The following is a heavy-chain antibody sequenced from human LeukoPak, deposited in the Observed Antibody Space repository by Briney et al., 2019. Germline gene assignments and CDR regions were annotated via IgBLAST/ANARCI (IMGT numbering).Heavy chain of an antibody. CDR2: ISYDGSNK. Sequence: GGSLRLSCAASGFTFSSYAMHWVRQAPGKGLEWVAVISYDGSNKYYADSVKGRFTISRDNAKNSLYLQMNSLRAEDTAVYYCARIYGDYAASGNWGQGTLVTVSS. CDR1: GFTFSSYA. V-gene: IGHV3-30*04. D-gene: IGHD4-17*01. CDR3: ARIYGDYAASGN. J-gene: IGHJ4*02.